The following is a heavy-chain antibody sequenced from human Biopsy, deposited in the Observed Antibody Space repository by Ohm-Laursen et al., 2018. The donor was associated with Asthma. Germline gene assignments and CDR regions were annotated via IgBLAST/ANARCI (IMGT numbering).Heavy chain of an antibody. CDR3: ARGKTWGRSYYFDY. J-gene: IGHJ4*02. CDR2: ISYDGNHK. CDR1: GFSLSDYY. Sequence: SLRLSCAASGFSLSDYYMSWIRQAPGKGLEWVAVISYDGNHKFYEDSVKGRFTISRDNSKDTLYLQVNSLRGDDTAVYYCARGKTWGRSYYFDYWGQGTLVTVSS. D-gene: IGHD6-6*01. V-gene: IGHV3-30*03.